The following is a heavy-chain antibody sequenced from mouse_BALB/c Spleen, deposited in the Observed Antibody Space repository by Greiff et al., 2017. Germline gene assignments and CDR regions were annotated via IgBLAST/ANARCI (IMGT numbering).Heavy chain of an antibody. CDR2: INPSNGGT. CDR1: GYTFTSYY. V-gene: IGHV1S81*02. D-gene: IGHD2-3*01. Sequence: QVQLQQSGAELVKPGASVKLSCKASGYTFTSYYMYWVKQRPGQGLEWIGEINPSNGGTNFNEKFKSKATLTVDKSSSTAYMQLSSLTSEDSAVYYCTNDGYYFFFAYWGQGTLVTVSA. J-gene: IGHJ3*01. CDR3: TNDGYYFFFAY.